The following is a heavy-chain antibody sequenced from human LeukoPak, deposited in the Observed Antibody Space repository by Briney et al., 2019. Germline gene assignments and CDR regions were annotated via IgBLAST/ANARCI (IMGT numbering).Heavy chain of an antibody. CDR1: KFSLSSNY. D-gene: IGHD6-25*01. J-gene: IGHJ3*02. CDR2: IYSTGST. Sequence: GGSLRLSCAASKFSLSSNYMTWVRQAPGKGLEWVSVIYSTGSTYYADSVKGRFTISRDNAKNTLYLQMNSLRAEDTAVYYCARRSAAKDAFDIWGQGTMVTVSS. V-gene: IGHV3-66*01. CDR3: ARRSAAKDAFDI.